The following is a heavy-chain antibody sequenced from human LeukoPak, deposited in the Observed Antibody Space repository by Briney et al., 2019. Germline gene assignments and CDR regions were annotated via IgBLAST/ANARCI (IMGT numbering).Heavy chain of an antibody. J-gene: IGHJ3*02. CDR2: ISYGGSNK. D-gene: IGHD5/OR15-5a*01. V-gene: IGHV3-30-3*01. Sequence: PGRSLRLSCVASGFTFSSYAMHWVRQAPGKGLEWVAVISYGGSNKYYADSVKGRFTISRDNAKNSLYLQMNSLRAEDTAVYYCARDESGSSVYDAFDIWGQGTMVTVSS. CDR3: ARDESGSSVYDAFDI. CDR1: GFTFSSYA.